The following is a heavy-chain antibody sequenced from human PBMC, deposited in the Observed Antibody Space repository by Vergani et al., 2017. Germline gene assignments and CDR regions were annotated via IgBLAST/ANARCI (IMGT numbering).Heavy chain of an antibody. CDR1: GFTFSSYW. D-gene: IGHD3-10*01. Sequence: EVQLVESGGGLVQPGGSLRLSCAASGFTFSSYWMSWVRQAPGKGMEWVANVKQDGSEKYDVDSVKGRFTISRDNAKNSLYLQMNSQRAGDGAVYYCARIPPRGGGYYFDYWGQGTLVTVSS. CDR2: VKQDGSEK. CDR3: ARIPPRGGGYYFDY. J-gene: IGHJ4*02. V-gene: IGHV3-7*03.